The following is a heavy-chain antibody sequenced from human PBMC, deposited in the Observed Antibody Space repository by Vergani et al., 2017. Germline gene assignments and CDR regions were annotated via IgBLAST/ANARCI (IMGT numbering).Heavy chain of an antibody. D-gene: IGHD6-19*01. J-gene: IGHJ5*02. V-gene: IGHV4-39*01. Sequence: QLQLQESGPGLVKPSATLSLTCSVSGASIRCSNYYWGWIPQPPGKGLEGIASIYYSGSTYYNPSLKSRVTISVDTSKNQFSLKLSSVTAADTAVYFCARHSTVEWLVKLGWIDPWGQGILVTVSS. CDR3: ARHSTVEWLVKLGWIDP. CDR2: IYYSGST. CDR1: GASIRCSNYY.